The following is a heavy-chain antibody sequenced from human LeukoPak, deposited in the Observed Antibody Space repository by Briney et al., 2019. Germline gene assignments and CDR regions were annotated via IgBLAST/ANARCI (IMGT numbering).Heavy chain of an antibody. CDR2: INPSGGST. J-gene: IGHJ4*02. Sequence: ASVKVSCKASGYTFTSYYMHWVRQAPGQGLEWMGIINPSGGSTSYAQKFQGRVTMIRDTSTTTVYMELSSLISEDTAVYYCPRAVSVDQLLFGIDYWGQGTLVTVSS. V-gene: IGHV1-46*01. CDR1: GYTFTSYY. D-gene: IGHD2-2*01. CDR3: PRAVSVDQLLFGIDY.